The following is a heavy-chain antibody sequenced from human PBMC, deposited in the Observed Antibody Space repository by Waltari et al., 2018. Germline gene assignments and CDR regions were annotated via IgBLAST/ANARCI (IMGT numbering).Heavy chain of an antibody. J-gene: IGHJ3*01. CDR1: GGTFSSST. CDR2: IVRITGRT. D-gene: IGHD6-19*01. Sequence: VQLVQSGAEVKTPGSSVKVSCKPSGGTFSSSTINWVRQAPGQGLEWMGRIVRITGRTTYPQMFQGRVTITADKSTSTAYMELSSLRSEDTTIYYCARDPAAGTYGLDVWGQGTMVTVSS. CDR3: ARDPAAGTYGLDV. V-gene: IGHV1-69*08.